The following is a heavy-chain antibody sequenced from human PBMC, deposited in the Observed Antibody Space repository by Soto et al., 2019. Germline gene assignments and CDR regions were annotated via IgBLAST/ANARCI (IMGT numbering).Heavy chain of an antibody. J-gene: IGHJ3*02. CDR2: ISGSGGST. V-gene: IGHV3-23*01. D-gene: IGHD3-22*01. Sequence: PGGSLRLSCAASGFTFSSYAMSWVRQAPGKGLEWVSAISGSGGSTYYADSVKGRFTISRDNSKNTLYLQMNSLRAEDTAVYYCAKAPHYYDSSGYYWDAFDIWGQGTMVTVSS. CDR3: AKAPHYYDSSGYYWDAFDI. CDR1: GFTFSSYA.